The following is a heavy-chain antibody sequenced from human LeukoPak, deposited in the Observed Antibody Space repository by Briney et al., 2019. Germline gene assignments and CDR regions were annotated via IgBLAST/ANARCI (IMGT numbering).Heavy chain of an antibody. V-gene: IGHV4-59*01. D-gene: IGHD3-3*01. CDR3: ARAQYDGLSTGYTGGFYYMDV. CDR1: GSSIGSSY. CDR2: ISNSGST. Sequence: SETLSLTCTVSGSSIGSSYWSWIRQPPGKGQEWIGYISNSGSTTYSPSLKSRLTISVHMSKKQFSLDLHSVTTADTAVYYCARAQYDGLSTGYTGGFYYMDVWGKGTTVSVSS. J-gene: IGHJ6*03.